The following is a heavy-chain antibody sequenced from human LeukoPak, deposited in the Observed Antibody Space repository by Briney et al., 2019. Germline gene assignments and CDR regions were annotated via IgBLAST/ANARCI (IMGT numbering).Heavy chain of an antibody. V-gene: IGHV3-7*04. CDR3: TRVGYIDEGIDY. D-gene: IGHD5-24*01. CDR1: GFPFSSYW. J-gene: IGHJ4*02. CDR2: IKQVGSKK. Sequence: GGSLRLSCVASGFPFSSYWMTWVRQAPGKGLEWVANIKQVGSKKSYVDSVKGRFTISRDNARNSLYLQMNSLRAEDTAIYYCTRVGYIDEGIDYWGQGTLVTVSS.